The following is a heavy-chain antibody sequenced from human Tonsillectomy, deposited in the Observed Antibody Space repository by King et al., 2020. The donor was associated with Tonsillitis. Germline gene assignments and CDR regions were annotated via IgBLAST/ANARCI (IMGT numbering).Heavy chain of an antibody. CDR2: IYYSGST. CDR1: GGSISGYY. Sequence: VQLQESGPGLVKPSETLSLTCTVSGGSISGYYWSWIRQPPGTGLEWMGDIYYSGSTIYNTSLKSRVSISVDTSKNQFSLKLSSVTAADTAVYYCARTPLSGHSYGYFDYWGQGTLVTVSS. CDR3: ARTPLSGHSYGYFDY. V-gene: IGHV4-59*01. D-gene: IGHD5-18*01. J-gene: IGHJ4*02.